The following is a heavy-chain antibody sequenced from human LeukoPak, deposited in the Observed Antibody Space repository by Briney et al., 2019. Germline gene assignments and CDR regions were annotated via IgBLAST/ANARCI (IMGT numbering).Heavy chain of an antibody. CDR2: ISGYNGNT. Sequence: ASVKVSCKASGYTFTSYGISWVRQAPGQGLEWMGWISGYNGNTNYAQKLRGRDTLTTDTSTTAYMELRSLRSDDTAVYYCARLEFSSSTSSYYYYMDVWGEGTTVTVSS. V-gene: IGHV1-18*01. CDR1: GYTFTSYG. J-gene: IGHJ6*03. CDR3: ARLEFSSSTSSYYYYMDV. D-gene: IGHD2-2*01.